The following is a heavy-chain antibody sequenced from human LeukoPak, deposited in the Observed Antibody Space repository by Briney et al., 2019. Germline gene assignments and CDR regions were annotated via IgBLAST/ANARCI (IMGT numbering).Heavy chain of an antibody. CDR3: ARGLGGRLRFLEWSPELDAFDI. D-gene: IGHD3-3*01. V-gene: IGHV4-34*01. CDR1: GGSFSGYY. J-gene: IGHJ3*02. Sequence: PSETLSLTCAVYGGSFSGYYWSWIRQPPGKGVEWIGEINHSGSTNYNPSLKSRVTISVDTSKNQFSLKLSSVTAADTAVYYCARGLGGRLRFLEWSPELDAFDIWGQGTMVTVSS. CDR2: INHSGST.